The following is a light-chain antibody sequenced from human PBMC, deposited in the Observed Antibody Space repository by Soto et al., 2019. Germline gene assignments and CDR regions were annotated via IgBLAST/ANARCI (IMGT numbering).Light chain of an antibody. J-gene: IGKJ1*01. V-gene: IGKV4-1*01. Sequence: DIVMTQSPVSLSVSLGERATVNCKSSQSLLYTSNNWDYLAWYQQKPGQPPKLLISWASTRESGVPDRFSGSGSGTDFTLTISSLQAEDVALYYCQQYYNNPMTFGQGTRVEIK. CDR2: WAS. CDR1: QSLLYTSNNWDY. CDR3: QQYYNNPMT.